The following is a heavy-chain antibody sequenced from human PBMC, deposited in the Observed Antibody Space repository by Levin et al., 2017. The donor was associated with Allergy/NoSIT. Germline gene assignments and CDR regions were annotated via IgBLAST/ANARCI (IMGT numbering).Heavy chain of an antibody. D-gene: IGHD5-18*01. CDR3: AKDNRIPETAMSYDY. Sequence: GGSLRLSCAASGFTFTNYAMSWVRQAPGKGLEWVSAISGRGGDTYYADSVKGRFTISRDNSKNTLYLQMNRLRVEDTAVYFCAKDNRIPETAMSYDYWGQGTLVTVSS. V-gene: IGHV3-23*01. J-gene: IGHJ4*02. CDR1: GFTFTNYA. CDR2: ISGRGGDT.